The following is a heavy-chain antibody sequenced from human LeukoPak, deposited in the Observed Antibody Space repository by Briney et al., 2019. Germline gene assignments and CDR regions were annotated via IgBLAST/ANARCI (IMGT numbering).Heavy chain of an antibody. V-gene: IGHV3-23*01. J-gene: IGHJ4*02. CDR2: ISDSVDST. CDR3: AKDSPVCSF. Sequence: PGESLRLTCAASGFTFSSHAMSWVRQAPGKGLEGVAAISDSVDSTYYADFVTGRFTISRDDSKNTLYLQMTSLRAEDTAVYYCAKDSPVCSFWGQGTLVTVSS. CDR1: GFTFSSHA. D-gene: IGHD3-10*02.